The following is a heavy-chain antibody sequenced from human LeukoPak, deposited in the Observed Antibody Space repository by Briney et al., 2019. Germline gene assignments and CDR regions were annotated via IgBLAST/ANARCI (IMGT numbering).Heavy chain of an antibody. Sequence: SETLSLTCGVSGGSFSGYYWNWIRQSPEKGLEWVGEINHSGNTRYNPSLRSRITMSVDISRNHFSLKLSSVTAADTAVYFCAREIIWGTYRRLYYFDTWGQGTLVTVSS. CDR3: AREIIWGTYRRLYYFDT. CDR1: GGSFSGYY. D-gene: IGHD3-16*02. CDR2: INHSGNT. V-gene: IGHV4-34*01. J-gene: IGHJ4*02.